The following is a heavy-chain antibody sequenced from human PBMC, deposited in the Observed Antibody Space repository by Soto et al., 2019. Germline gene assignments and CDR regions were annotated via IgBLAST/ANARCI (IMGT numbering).Heavy chain of an antibody. CDR3: ARLALPAAPYYYYMDV. CDR1: GGSISSSSYY. J-gene: IGHJ6*03. D-gene: IGHD2-2*01. V-gene: IGHV4-39*01. Sequence: SETLSLTCTVSGGSISSSSYYWGWIRQPPGKGLEWIGSIYYSGSTYYNPSLKSRVTISVDTSKNQFSLKLSSVTAADTAVYYCARLALPAAPYYYYMDVWGKGTTVTVSS. CDR2: IYYSGST.